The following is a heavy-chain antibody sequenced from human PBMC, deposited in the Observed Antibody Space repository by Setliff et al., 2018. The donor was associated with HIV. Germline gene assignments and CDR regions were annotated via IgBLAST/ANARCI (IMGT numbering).Heavy chain of an antibody. D-gene: IGHD3-22*01. CDR1: GYSFTSYW. J-gene: IGHJ3*02. V-gene: IGHV5-51*01. CDR2: IYPGDSDT. CDR3: ARRRNDYYDSSGYHYGDAFDI. Sequence: GESLTISCKGSGYSFTSYWIGWVRQMPGKGLEWMGIIYPGDSDTRYSPSFQGQVTISADKSISTAYLQWSSLKASDTAMYYCARRRNDYYDSSGYHYGDAFDIWGQGTMVTVSS.